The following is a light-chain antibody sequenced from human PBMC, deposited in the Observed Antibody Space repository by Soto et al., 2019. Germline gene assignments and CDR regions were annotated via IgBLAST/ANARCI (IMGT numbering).Light chain of an antibody. CDR2: GAS. CDR3: QQYGRSQT. CDR1: QSDSSSY. V-gene: IGKV3-20*01. J-gene: IGKJ1*01. Sequence: EIVLTQSPGTLSLSPGERATLSCRASQSDSSSYLAWYQQKPGQASRLLIYGASSRATGIPDRFSGSGSGTDFTLTISRLEPEDFAVYYCQQYGRSQTFGQGTKVEIK.